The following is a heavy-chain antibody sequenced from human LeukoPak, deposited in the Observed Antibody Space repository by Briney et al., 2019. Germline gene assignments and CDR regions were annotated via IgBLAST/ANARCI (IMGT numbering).Heavy chain of an antibody. CDR2: IKQDGSEK. Sequence: EGSLRLSCAASGFTFSSYWMSWVRQAPGKGLEWVANIKQDGSEKYYVDSVKGRFTISRDNAKNSLYLQMNSLRAEDTAVYYCARRATVTPYYYYYYGMDVWGQGTTVTVSS. CDR3: ARRATVTPYYYYYYGMDV. V-gene: IGHV3-7*03. D-gene: IGHD4-11*01. J-gene: IGHJ6*02. CDR1: GFTFSSYW.